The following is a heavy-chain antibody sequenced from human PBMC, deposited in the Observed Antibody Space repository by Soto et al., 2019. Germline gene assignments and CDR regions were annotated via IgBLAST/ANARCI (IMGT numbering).Heavy chain of an antibody. J-gene: IGHJ4*02. CDR1: GFTFSDYA. Sequence: GGCLRCSCTASGFTFSDYAMSWVPQPPGKGLEWVSVISAGSYTYYADSVKGRFTVSRANSKNTLYLQMNSLRAEDTAVYYCANVPIWCSSTSCYTEGFDYWGQGTLVTVSS. CDR3: ANVPIWCSSTSCYTEGFDY. CDR2: ISAGSYT. V-gene: IGHV3-23*01. D-gene: IGHD2-2*02.